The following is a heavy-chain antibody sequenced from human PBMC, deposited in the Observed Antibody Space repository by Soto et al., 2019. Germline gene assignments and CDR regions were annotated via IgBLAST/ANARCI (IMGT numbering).Heavy chain of an antibody. J-gene: IGHJ5*01. V-gene: IGHV4-30-4*01. CDR1: GDSISNLDYF. CDR2: IYTRATT. CDR3: ARGRYCLTGRCFPNWFDS. Sequence: QVQLLESGPGLVKPSQTLSLTCSVSGDSISNLDYFWAWIRQPPGQALEYIGYIYTRATTYYNPSFESRVAISVATSKSQFSLNVTSVTAADTAVYFCARGRYCLTGRCFPNWFDSWGQGALVTVAS. D-gene: IGHD7-27*01.